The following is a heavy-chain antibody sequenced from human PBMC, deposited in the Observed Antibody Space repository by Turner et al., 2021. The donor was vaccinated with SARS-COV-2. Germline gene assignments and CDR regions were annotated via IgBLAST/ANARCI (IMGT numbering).Heavy chain of an antibody. CDR1: GFPFSSHG. J-gene: IGHJ4*02. V-gene: IGHV3-33*01. CDR2: IWYDGSNK. CDR3: ARDGGYSGYAYFDY. D-gene: IGHD5-12*01. Sequence: QVQLVESGGGVVQPGRSLRLSCAASGFPFSSHGMHWVRQAPGKGLEWVAVIWYDGSNKYYADSVKGRFTISRDNSKNTLYLQMNSLRAEDTAVYYCARDGGYSGYAYFDYWGQGTLVTVSS.